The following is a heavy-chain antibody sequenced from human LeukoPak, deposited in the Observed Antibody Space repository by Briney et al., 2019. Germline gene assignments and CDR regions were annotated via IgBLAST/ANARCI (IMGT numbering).Heavy chain of an antibody. J-gene: IGHJ4*02. Sequence: GGSLRLSCAASGFTFSSYAMSWVRQAPGKGLVWVSRINGDGRATFYADSVKGRFTISRDNAKNTLFLQINSLRAEDTAVYYCAREILAPGKTHDYWGQGTLVTVSS. CDR1: GFTFSSYA. V-gene: IGHV3-74*01. CDR3: AREILAPGKTHDY. CDR2: INGDGRAT.